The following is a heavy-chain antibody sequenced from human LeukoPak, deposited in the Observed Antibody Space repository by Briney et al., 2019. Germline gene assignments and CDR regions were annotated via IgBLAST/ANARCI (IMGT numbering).Heavy chain of an antibody. CDR2: IYYSGST. J-gene: IGHJ4*02. D-gene: IGHD6-13*01. CDR3: VTSYGSSWLRFDF. CDR1: GGSISSSSYY. Sequence: SETLSLTCTVSGGSISSSSYYWGWIRQPPGKGLEWIGSIYYSGSTYYNPSLKSRVTISVDTSNNQFSLKLSSVTAADTSMYYCVTSYGSSWLRFDFWGQGTLVTVSS. V-gene: IGHV4-39*01.